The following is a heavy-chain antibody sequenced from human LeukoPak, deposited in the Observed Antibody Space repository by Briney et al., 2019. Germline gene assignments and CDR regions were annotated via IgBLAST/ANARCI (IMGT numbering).Heavy chain of an antibody. J-gene: IGHJ5*02. CDR2: INWNGGST. Sequence: GGSLRLSCAASGFTFYDYGMSWVRQAPGKGLEWVSGINWNGGSTGYADSVKGRFTISRDNSKNTLNLQMNSLRAEDTAVYYCARDLGQYYDTSDNWFDPWGQGTLVTVSS. CDR3: ARDLGQYYDTSDNWFDP. CDR1: GFTFYDYG. V-gene: IGHV3-20*04. D-gene: IGHD3-22*01.